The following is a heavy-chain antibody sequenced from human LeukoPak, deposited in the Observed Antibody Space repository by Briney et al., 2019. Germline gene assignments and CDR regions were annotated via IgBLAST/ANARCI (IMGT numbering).Heavy chain of an antibody. CDR3: VSGGRGSYAFDY. CDR1: GFTFSDYY. V-gene: IGHV3-11*06. J-gene: IGHJ4*02. Sequence: GGSLTLSCAASGFTFSDYYMSWIRQAPGKGLEWVSYISSSSSYTNYADSVKGRFTISRDNAKNSLYLQMNSLRAERTAVYYGVSGGRGSYAFDYWGQGTLVTVSS. CDR2: ISSSSSYT. D-gene: IGHD3-16*01.